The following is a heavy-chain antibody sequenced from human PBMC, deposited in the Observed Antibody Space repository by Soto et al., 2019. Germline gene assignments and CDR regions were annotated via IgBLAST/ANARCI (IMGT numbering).Heavy chain of an antibody. CDR1: GFTFSSYG. J-gene: IGHJ5*02. Sequence: GESLKISCAASGFTFSSYGMHWVRQAPGKGLEWVAVIWYDGSNKYYADSVKGRFTISRDNSKNTLYLQMNSLRAEDTAVYYCARVTPPYSSSWYWFDPWGQGTLVTVSS. CDR2: IWYDGSNK. V-gene: IGHV3-33*01. CDR3: ARVTPPYSSSWYWFDP. D-gene: IGHD6-13*01.